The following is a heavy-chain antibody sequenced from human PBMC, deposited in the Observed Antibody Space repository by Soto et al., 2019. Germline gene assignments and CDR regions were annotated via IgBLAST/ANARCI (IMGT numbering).Heavy chain of an antibody. D-gene: IGHD3-22*01. CDR3: ASGDSSCYCPFDY. CDR2: IWYDGSNK. V-gene: IGHV3-33*01. CDR1: GFTFSSYG. Sequence: QVQLVESGGGVVQPGRSLRLSCAASGFTFSSYGMHWVRPAPGKGLEWVAVIWYDGSNKYYADSVKGRFTISRDNSKNTLYLQMNSLRAEDTAVYYCASGDSSCYCPFDYWGQGTLVTVSS. J-gene: IGHJ4*02.